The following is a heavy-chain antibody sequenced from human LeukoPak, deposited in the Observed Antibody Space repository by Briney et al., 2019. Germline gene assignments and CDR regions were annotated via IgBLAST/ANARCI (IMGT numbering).Heavy chain of an antibody. J-gene: IGHJ4*02. CDR1: GYTFSAYY. CDR2: INPKNGDT. D-gene: IGHD2-21*02. Sequence: GASVKVSCKVSGYTFSAYYMHWVRQAPGQGLEWVGWINPKNGDTRYAQKLQGRITLTRDTSITTVYMELNRLTSDDTAVYFCAREDDCYFNWGQGTLVTVSS. V-gene: IGHV1-2*02. CDR3: AREDDCYFN.